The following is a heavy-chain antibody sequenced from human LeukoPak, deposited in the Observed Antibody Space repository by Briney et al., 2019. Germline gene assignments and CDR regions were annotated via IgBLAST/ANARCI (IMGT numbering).Heavy chain of an antibody. Sequence: PGGSLRLSCAASGFTFSSYSMNWVRQAPGKGLEWVSSISSSSSYIYYADSVKGGFTISRDKAKNSLYLQMNSLRAEDTAVYYCARVLAAAGTFFDYWGQGTLVTVSS. CDR1: GFTFSSYS. CDR3: ARVLAAAGTFFDY. CDR2: ISSSSSYI. J-gene: IGHJ4*02. D-gene: IGHD6-13*01. V-gene: IGHV3-21*01.